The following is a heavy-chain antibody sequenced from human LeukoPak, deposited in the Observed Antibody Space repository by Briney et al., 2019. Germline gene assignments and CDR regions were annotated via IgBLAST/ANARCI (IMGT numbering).Heavy chain of an antibody. CDR1: GGSITGYF. CDR3: ARGTQGYRFDY. V-gene: IGHV4-59*01. Sequence: SETLSLTCTVSGGSITGYFWTWIRQPPGKGLEWIGFFYNRGNTNYNPSLKSRVTISLDTSRIQFSLKLNSVTAADTAMYYCARGTQGYRFDYWGQRTLVTVST. D-gene: IGHD5-24*01. J-gene: IGHJ4*02. CDR2: FYNRGNT.